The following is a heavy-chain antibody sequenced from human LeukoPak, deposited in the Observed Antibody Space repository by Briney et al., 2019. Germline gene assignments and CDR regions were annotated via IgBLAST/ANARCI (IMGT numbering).Heavy chain of an antibody. D-gene: IGHD2-15*01. Sequence: GGSLRLSCAASGFTFSSHGMSWVRQAPGKGLEWVSSISSSSSYIYYADSVKGRFTISRDNAKNSLYLQMNSLRAEDTAVYYCARQRVVADFDYWGQGTLVTVSS. CDR1: GFTFSSHG. V-gene: IGHV3-21*01. CDR2: ISSSSSYI. J-gene: IGHJ4*02. CDR3: ARQRVVADFDY.